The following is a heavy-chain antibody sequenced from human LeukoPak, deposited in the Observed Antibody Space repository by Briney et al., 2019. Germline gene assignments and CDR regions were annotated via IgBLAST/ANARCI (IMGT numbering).Heavy chain of an antibody. CDR2: ISSSSSYI. J-gene: IGHJ4*02. CDR3: DSTLGSGSDY. D-gene: IGHD2/OR15-2a*01. V-gene: IGHV3-21*04. CDR1: GFTFSSYS. Sequence: GGSLRLSCAASGFTFSSYSMNWVRQAPGKGLEWVSSISSSSSYIYYADSVKGRFTISRDNSKNTLYLQMNSLRAEDTAVYYCDSTLGSGSDYWGQGTLVTVSS.